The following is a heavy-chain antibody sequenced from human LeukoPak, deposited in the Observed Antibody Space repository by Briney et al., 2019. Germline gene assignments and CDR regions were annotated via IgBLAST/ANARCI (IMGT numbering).Heavy chain of an antibody. V-gene: IGHV4-38-2*01. J-gene: IGHJ4*02. CDR1: GYSISSGYY. Sequence: PSETLSLTCAVSGYSISSGYYWGWIRQPPGQGLEWIGSIYHSGSTYYNPSLKSRVTISVDTSKNQFSLKLSSVTAADTAVYYCARICSSTSCYTSTTDYWGQGTLVTVSS. D-gene: IGHD2-2*02. CDR2: IYHSGST. CDR3: ARICSSTSCYTSTTDY.